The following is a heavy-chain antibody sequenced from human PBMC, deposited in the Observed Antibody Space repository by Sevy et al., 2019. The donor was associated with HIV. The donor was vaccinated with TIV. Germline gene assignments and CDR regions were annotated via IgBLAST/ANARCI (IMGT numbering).Heavy chain of an antibody. CDR2: ISAYNGNT. Sequence: ASVKVSCKASGYTFTSYGISWVRQAPGQGLEWMGWISAYNGNTNYAQKLQGRVTMTTDTSTSTADMELRGLRSDDTAVDYCARDPPYYDFWSGYLGYYGMDVWGQGTTVTVSS. V-gene: IGHV1-18*01. CDR3: ARDPPYYDFWSGYLGYYGMDV. D-gene: IGHD3-3*01. CDR1: GYTFTSYG. J-gene: IGHJ6*02.